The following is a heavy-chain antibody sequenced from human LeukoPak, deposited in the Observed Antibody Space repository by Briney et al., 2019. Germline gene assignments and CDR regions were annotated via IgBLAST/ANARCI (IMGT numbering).Heavy chain of an antibody. CDR1: GGSFSGYY. V-gene: IGHV4-34*01. Sequence: SETLSLTCAVYGGSFSGYYWSWIRQPPGKGLEWIGEINHSGSTNYNPSLKSRVTISVDTSKNQFSLKLSSVTAADTAVYYCARALYGDYVNFDYWGQGTLVTVSS. J-gene: IGHJ4*02. CDR2: INHSGST. D-gene: IGHD4-17*01. CDR3: ARALYGDYVNFDY.